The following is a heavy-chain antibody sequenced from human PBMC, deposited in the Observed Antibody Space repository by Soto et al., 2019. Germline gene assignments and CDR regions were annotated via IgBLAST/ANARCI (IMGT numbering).Heavy chain of an antibody. CDR3: ARGHGFLDY. V-gene: IGHV1-18*01. CDR1: GYIFTSYG. Sequence: ASVKVSCKASGYIFTSYGFTWVRQAPGQGLEWMGWISNSKGQTKYGQNFRGRVTMTTDTSTNTAYLELRSLRSDDTAVYYCARGHGFLDYWGQGTLVTVSS. J-gene: IGHJ4*02. D-gene: IGHD6-25*01. CDR2: ISNSKGQT.